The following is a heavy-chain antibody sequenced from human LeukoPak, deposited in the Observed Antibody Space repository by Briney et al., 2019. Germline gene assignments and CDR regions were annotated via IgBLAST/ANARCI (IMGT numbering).Heavy chain of an antibody. CDR1: GGTFSSYA. D-gene: IGHD2-2*01. V-gene: IGHV1-69*05. CDR3: ARDLLGYCSSTSCYLGWFDP. CDR2: IIPIFGTA. Sequence: SVKVSCKASGGTFSSYAISWVRQAPGQGLEWMGGIIPIFGTANYAQKFQGRVTITTDESTSTAYMELSSLRSEDTAMYYCARDLLGYCSSTSCYLGWFDPWGQGTLVTVSS. J-gene: IGHJ5*02.